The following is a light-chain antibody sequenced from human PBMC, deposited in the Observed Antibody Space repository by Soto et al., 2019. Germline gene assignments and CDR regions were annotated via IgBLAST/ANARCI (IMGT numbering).Light chain of an antibody. Sequence: EIVLTQSPGPLSLSPGETATLACEASQSVRSNYLAWYQQKPGQAPRLLIHGASTRATGIPDKFSGSGSGTAFTLTISRLEPEDFAVYYCQQYGSSGTFGQGTKV. V-gene: IGKV3-20*01. CDR2: GAS. J-gene: IGKJ1*01. CDR1: QSVRSNY. CDR3: QQYGSSGT.